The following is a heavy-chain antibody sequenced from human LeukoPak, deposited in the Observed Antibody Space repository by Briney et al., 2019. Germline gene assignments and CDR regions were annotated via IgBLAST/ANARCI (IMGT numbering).Heavy chain of an antibody. V-gene: IGHV3-48*01. D-gene: IGHD1-14*01. J-gene: IGHJ4*02. CDR2: ISSSSSTI. CDR1: GFTFSSYS. CDR3: ARDLTRPRGPSDY. Sequence: QPGGSLRLSCAASGFTFSSYSMNWVRQAPGKGLEWVSYISSSSSTIYYADSVKGRFTISRDNAKNSLYLQMNSLRAEDTAVYYCARDLTRPRGPSDYWGQGTLVTVSS.